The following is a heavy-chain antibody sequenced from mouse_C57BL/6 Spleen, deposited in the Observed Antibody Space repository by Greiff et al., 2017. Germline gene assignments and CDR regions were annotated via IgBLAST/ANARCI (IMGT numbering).Heavy chain of an antibody. J-gene: IGHJ1*03. V-gene: IGHV1-47*01. D-gene: IGHD1-1*01. CDR1: GYTFTTYP. CDR3: AMGTFYYYGSSFYWYFDV. CDR2: FHPYNDDT. Sequence: QVQLKQSGAELVKPGASVKMSCKASGYTFTTYPIEWMKQNHGKSLEWIGNFHPYNDDTKYNEKFKGKATLTVEKSSSTVYLELSRLTSDDSAVYYCAMGTFYYYGSSFYWYFDVWGTGTTVTVSS.